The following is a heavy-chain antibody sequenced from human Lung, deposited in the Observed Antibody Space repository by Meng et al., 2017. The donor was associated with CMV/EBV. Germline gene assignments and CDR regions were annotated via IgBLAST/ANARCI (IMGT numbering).Heavy chain of an antibody. J-gene: IGHJ4*02. CDR3: ARDWEGSWAVFDY. Sequence: VQFVQCGDEVKKPGASVMVCCKASGYPFTSYAMHWVRQAPGQGLEWMGWINPNSGGTNYAQKFQGWVTMTRDTSISTAYMELSRLRSDDTAVYYCARDWEGSWAVFDYWGQGTLVTVSS. V-gene: IGHV1-2*04. D-gene: IGHD6-13*01. CDR1: GYPFTSYA. CDR2: INPNSGGT.